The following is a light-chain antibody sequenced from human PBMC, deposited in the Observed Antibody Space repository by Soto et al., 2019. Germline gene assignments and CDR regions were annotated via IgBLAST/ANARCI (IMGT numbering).Light chain of an antibody. J-gene: IGKJ1*01. CDR2: DAS. V-gene: IGKV3-20*01. CDR3: QQCARSPLT. Sequence: EIVLTQSPGTLSLSPGERATLSCRASQSVSNNYLAWYQQKPGQAPRLLIADASRRATGIPDRFSGSGSGIDFTLTISRLEPEDFAVYYCQQCARSPLTFGQGTKVEIK. CDR1: QSVSNNY.